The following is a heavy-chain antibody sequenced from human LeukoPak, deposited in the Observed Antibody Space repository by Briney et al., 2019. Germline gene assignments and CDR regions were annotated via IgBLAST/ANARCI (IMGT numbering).Heavy chain of an antibody. CDR1: GGSISSSSYY. V-gene: IGHV4-39*07. J-gene: IGHJ4*02. Sequence: SETLSLTCTVSGGSISSSSYYWGWIRQPPGKGLEWIGSIYYSGSTYYNPSLKSRVTISVDTSKNQFSLKLSSVTAADTAVYYCARDLRDGYKGGYFDYWGQGTLVTVSS. D-gene: IGHD5-24*01. CDR3: ARDLRDGYKGGYFDY. CDR2: IYYSGST.